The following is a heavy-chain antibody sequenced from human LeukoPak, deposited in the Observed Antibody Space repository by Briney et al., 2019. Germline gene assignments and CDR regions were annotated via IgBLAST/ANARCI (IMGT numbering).Heavy chain of an antibody. J-gene: IGHJ5*02. V-gene: IGHV3-7*03. Sequence: PGGSLRLSCAASGFPFSGDWMTWVRQAPGKGLQWVASIKGDGRGKYYVDSVKGRFTVSRDNAKKSLYLQMDSLRVEDMGTYYCARGESDPWGQGTLVTVSS. CDR1: GFPFSGDW. CDR3: ARGESDP. CDR2: IKGDGRGK. D-gene: IGHD3-10*01.